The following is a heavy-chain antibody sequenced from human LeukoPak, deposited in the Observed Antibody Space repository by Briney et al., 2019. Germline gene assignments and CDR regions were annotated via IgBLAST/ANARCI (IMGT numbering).Heavy chain of an antibody. CDR2: MNPNSANT. V-gene: IGHV1-8*03. D-gene: IGHD3-3*01. CDR3: ARESLTIFGVVIMDY. CDR1: GYMFTNYD. J-gene: IGHJ4*02. Sequence: ASVKVSCKASGYMFTNYDINWVRQATGQGLEWMGWMNPNSANTGYAQKFQGRVTITADKSTSTAYMELSSLRSEDTAVYYCARESLTIFGVVIMDYWGQGTLVTVSS.